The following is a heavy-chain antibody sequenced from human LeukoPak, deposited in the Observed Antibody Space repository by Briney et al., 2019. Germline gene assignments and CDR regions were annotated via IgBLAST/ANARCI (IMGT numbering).Heavy chain of an antibody. Sequence: GGSLRLSCAASGFTFSSYAMHWVRQAPGKGLEWVAVISYDGSNKYYADSVKGRFTVSRDNSKSTLYLQMNSLRADDTAVYYSAREPLYWGQGTLVTVSS. CDR3: AREPLY. V-gene: IGHV3-30-3*01. CDR2: ISYDGSNK. CDR1: GFTFSSYA. D-gene: IGHD1-14*01. J-gene: IGHJ4*02.